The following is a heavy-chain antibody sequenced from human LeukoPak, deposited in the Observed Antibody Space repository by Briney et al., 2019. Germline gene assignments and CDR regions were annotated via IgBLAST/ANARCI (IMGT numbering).Heavy chain of an antibody. CDR1: GFTFSSYW. CDR3: AREYSSVWQNRFDP. CDR2: IKHDGSEK. Sequence: GGSLRLSCAASGFTFSSYWMSSVRQAPGKGLEWVANIKHDGSEKYYVDSVKGRFTISRDNAKTPLYLPMNSLRAEDTAVYYCAREYSSVWQNRFDPWGHGTLVTVSS. V-gene: IGHV3-7*01. J-gene: IGHJ5*02. D-gene: IGHD6-19*01.